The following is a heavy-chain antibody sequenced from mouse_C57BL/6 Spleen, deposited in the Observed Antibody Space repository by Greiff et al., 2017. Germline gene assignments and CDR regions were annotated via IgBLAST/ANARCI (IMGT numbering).Heavy chain of an antibody. V-gene: IGHV5-6*01. CDR2: ISSGGSYT. J-gene: IGHJ3*01. Sequence: EVKLVEPGGDLVKPGGSLKLSCAASGFTFSSYGMSWVRQTPDKRLEWVATISSGGSYTYYPDSVKGRITISRDNAKNTLYLQMSSLKSEDTAVYYCARHDYDPAWFAYWGQGTLVTVSA. CDR1: GFTFSSYG. CDR3: ARHDYDPAWFAY. D-gene: IGHD2-4*01.